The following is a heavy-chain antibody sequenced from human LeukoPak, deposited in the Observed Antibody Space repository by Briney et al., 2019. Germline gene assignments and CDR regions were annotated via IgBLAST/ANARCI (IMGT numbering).Heavy chain of an antibody. J-gene: IGHJ4*02. V-gene: IGHV4-59*01. CDR2: VYSSGST. D-gene: IGHD2-2*01. CDR1: DGSISSYY. Sequence: SETLSLTCTVSDGSISSYYWNWIRQPPGKGLEWIGYVYSSGSTNYNPALKSRVTISIDTSKNQFSLKLSSVTAADTAVYYCARVGDDRYCSSTSCSFDYWGQGTLVTVSS. CDR3: ARVGDDRYCSSTSCSFDY.